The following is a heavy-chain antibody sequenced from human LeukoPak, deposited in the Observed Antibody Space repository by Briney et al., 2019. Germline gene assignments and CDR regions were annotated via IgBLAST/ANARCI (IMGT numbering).Heavy chain of an antibody. D-gene: IGHD1-26*01. V-gene: IGHV1-69*13. J-gene: IGHJ4*02. CDR1: GGTFSSYA. CDR2: IIPIFGTA. CDR3: ARGARGSGSPSGDY. Sequence: SVKVSCKASGGTFSSYAISWVRQAPGQGLEWMRGIIPIFGTANYAQKFQGRVTVTADESTSTAYMELSSLRSEDTAVYYCARGARGSGSPSGDYWGQGTLVTVSS.